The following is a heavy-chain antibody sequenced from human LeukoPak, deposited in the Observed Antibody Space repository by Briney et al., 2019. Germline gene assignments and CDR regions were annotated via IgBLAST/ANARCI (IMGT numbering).Heavy chain of an antibody. CDR1: GFTFSNYA. V-gene: IGHV3-23*01. Sequence: GGSLRLSCAASGFTFSNYAMSWVRQAPGKGLEWVSAISGSGGSTYYADSVKGRFTISRDNSKNTLYLQMNSLRAEDTAVYYCATPGRNDYVWGSYRPSYFQHWGQGTLVTVSS. CDR2: ISGSGGST. CDR3: ATPGRNDYVWGSYRPSYFQH. J-gene: IGHJ1*01. D-gene: IGHD3-16*02.